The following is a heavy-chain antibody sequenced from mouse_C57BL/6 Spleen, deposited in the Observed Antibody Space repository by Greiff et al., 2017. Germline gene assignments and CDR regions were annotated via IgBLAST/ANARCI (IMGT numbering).Heavy chain of an antibody. Sequence: EVKLMESGGGLVKPGGSLKLSCAASGFTFSDYGMHWVRQAPEKGLEWVAYISSGSSTIYYADTVKGRFTISRDNAKNTLFLQMTSLRSEDTAMYYCARWTGIYAMDYWGQGTSVTVSS. V-gene: IGHV5-17*01. J-gene: IGHJ4*01. CDR2: ISSGSSTI. CDR1: GFTFSDYG. D-gene: IGHD4-1*01. CDR3: ARWTGIYAMDY.